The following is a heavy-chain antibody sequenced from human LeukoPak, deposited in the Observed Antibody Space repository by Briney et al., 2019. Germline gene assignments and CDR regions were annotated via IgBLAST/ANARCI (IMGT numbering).Heavy chain of an antibody. CDR3: ARHIGGGIEDMDV. V-gene: IGHV4-59*08. J-gene: IGHJ6*03. D-gene: IGHD3-16*02. CDR1: GGSIGTYY. CDR2: IYVTGST. Sequence: PSETLSPTCTVSGGSIGTYYWSWIRQSPGKGLEWIGYIYVTGSTRYNPYLQSRVTISVDTSRNQFFLKMSSVTAADTAAYYCARHIGGGIEDMDVWGKGTKVTVSS.